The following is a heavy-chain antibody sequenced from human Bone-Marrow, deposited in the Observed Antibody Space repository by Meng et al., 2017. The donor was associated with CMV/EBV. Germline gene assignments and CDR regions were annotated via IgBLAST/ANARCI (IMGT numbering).Heavy chain of an antibody. J-gene: IGHJ6*02. D-gene: IGHD2-21*01. CDR3: ARDRIGLVYGMDV. V-gene: IGHV3-30*04. CDR2: ISYDGSNK. CDR1: GFTFSSYA. Sequence: GESLKISCAASGFTFSSYAMHWVRQAPGKGLEWVAVISYDGSNKYYADSVKGRFTISRDNSKNTLYLQMNSLRAEDTAVYYCARDRIGLVYGMDVWGQGTTVTVPS.